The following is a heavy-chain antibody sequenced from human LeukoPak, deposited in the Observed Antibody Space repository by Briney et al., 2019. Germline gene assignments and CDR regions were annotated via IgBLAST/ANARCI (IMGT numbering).Heavy chain of an antibody. Sequence: SETLSLTCTVSGGSISSYYWSWIRQPAGKGLEWIGRIYTSGSTNYNPYLKSRVTMSVYTSKNQFSLNLSSVTAADAAVYYCARGFDWLSYYFDYWGQGTLVTVSS. V-gene: IGHV4-4*07. CDR3: ARGFDWLSYYFDY. D-gene: IGHD3-9*01. CDR1: GGSISSYY. J-gene: IGHJ4*02. CDR2: IYTSGST.